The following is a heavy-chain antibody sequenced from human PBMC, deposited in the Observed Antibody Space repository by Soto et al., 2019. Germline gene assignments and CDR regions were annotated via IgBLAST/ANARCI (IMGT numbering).Heavy chain of an antibody. CDR2: ISAYNGNT. CDR1: GYTFTSYG. J-gene: IGHJ4*02. Sequence: ASVKVSCKASGYTFTSYGISWVRQAPGQGLEWMGWISAYNGNTNYAQKLQGRVTMTTDTSTSTAYLELRSLRYDDTAVYYCAKGHITIFGVVPYYFDFWGQGTLVTVSS. D-gene: IGHD3-3*01. CDR3: AKGHITIFGVVPYYFDF. V-gene: IGHV1-18*04.